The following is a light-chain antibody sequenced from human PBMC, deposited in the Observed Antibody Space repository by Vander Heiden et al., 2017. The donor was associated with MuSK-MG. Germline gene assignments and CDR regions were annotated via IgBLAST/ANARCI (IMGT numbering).Light chain of an antibody. Sequence: DIVMTQSPDSLAVSLGERATINCKSSQSVLYSSNNKNYLAWYQQKPGQPPKLLIYWASTRESGVPDRFSGSGSGTDFTLTISSLHAEDVAVYYCQQYDSTPFTFGHGTKVDIK. CDR3: QQYDSTPFT. CDR2: WAS. CDR1: QSVLYSSNNKNY. J-gene: IGKJ3*01. V-gene: IGKV4-1*01.